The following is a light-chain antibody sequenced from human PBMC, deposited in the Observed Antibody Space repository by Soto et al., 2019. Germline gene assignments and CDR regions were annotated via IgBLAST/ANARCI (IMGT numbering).Light chain of an antibody. CDR2: DTS. J-gene: IGKJ1*01. V-gene: IGKV1-12*01. Sequence: DIQMTQSPSSVSASVGDRVTITCRASEDISSRLAWYQQKPGKAPNLLIYDTSDLQSGVPSRFSGSGSGTDFTLSINSLQPEDSATYYCLQAISFPRTFGQGTKVEIK. CDR3: LQAISFPRT. CDR1: EDISSR.